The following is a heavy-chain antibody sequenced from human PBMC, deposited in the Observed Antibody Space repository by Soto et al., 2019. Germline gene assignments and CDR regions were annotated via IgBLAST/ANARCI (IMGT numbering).Heavy chain of an antibody. CDR1: GGSISSYY. CDR2: IYYSGST. CDR3: ARHSLDCSSTSCYNDAFDI. V-gene: IGHV4-59*08. D-gene: IGHD2-2*02. J-gene: IGHJ3*02. Sequence: SETLSLTCTVSGGSISSYYWSWIRQPPGKGLEWIGYIYYSGSTNYNPSLKSRVTISVDTSKNQFSLMLSSVTAADTAVYYCARHSLDCSSTSCYNDAFDIWGQGTMVTVSS.